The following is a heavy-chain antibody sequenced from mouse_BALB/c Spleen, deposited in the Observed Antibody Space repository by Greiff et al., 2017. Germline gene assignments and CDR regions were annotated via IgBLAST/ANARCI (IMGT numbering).Heavy chain of an antibody. CDR2: ISCYNGAT. D-gene: IGHD1-1*01. CDR1: GYSFTGYY. CDR3: ARGGFTTVVALYAMDY. J-gene: IGHJ4*01. V-gene: IGHV1S34*01. Sequence: LVKTGASVKISCKASGYSFTGYYMHWVKQSHGKSLEWIGYISCYNGATSYNQKFKGKATFTVDTSSSTAYMQFNSLTSEDSAVYYCARGGFTTVVALYAMDYWGQGTSVTVSS.